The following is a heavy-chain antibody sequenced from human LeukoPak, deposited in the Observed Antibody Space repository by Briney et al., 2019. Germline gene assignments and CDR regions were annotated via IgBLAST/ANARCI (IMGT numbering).Heavy chain of an antibody. CDR1: GFIFSTSS. J-gene: IGHJ4*02. V-gene: IGHV3-21*04. D-gene: IGHD3-10*01. CDR3: AKDLGGLWFGELLSGTSHYFDY. Sequence: GGSLTLSCAASGFIFSTSSMNWVRQAPGKGLEWVSSISSSGIYIYYADSVKGRFTISRDNSKNTLYLQMNSLRAEDTAVYYCAKDLGGLWFGELLSGTSHYFDYWGQGTLVTVSS. CDR2: ISSSGIYI.